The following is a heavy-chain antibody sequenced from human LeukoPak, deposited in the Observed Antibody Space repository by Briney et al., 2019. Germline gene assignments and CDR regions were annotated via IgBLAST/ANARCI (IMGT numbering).Heavy chain of an antibody. CDR1: GGSISSYY. Sequence: SSETLSLTCTVSGGSISSYYWSWLRQPPGKGREWIGYIYYSGSTNYNPSLKSRVTISVDTSKNQFSLKLSSVSAADTAVYYCAVAAAGTLFDPWGQGTLVTVSS. CDR3: AVAAAGTLFDP. J-gene: IGHJ5*02. V-gene: IGHV4-59*01. D-gene: IGHD6-13*01. CDR2: IYYSGST.